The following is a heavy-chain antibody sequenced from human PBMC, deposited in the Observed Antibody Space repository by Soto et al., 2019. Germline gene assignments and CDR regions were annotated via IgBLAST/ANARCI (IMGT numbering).Heavy chain of an antibody. D-gene: IGHD3-16*01. V-gene: IGHV4-39*01. Sequence: SETLSLTCTVSGGSISSSSYYWGWIRQPPGKGLEWIGSIYYSGSTYYNPSLKSRVTISVDTSKNQFSLKLSSVTAADTAVYYCARHGGALAYYYGMDVWAQGTTVTVSS. CDR2: IYYSGST. CDR1: GGSISSSSYY. CDR3: ARHGGALAYYYGMDV. J-gene: IGHJ6*02.